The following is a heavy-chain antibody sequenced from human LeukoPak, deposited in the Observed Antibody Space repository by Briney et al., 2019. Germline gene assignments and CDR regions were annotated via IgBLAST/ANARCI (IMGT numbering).Heavy chain of an antibody. V-gene: IGHV3-43D*04. D-gene: IGHD5-12*01. CDR3: AKDSGYDLYYYYMDV. CDR1: GFTFSSYA. Sequence: GGSLRLSCAASGFTFSSYAMHWVRQAPGKGLEWVSLISWDGGSTYYADSVKGRFTISRDNSKNSLYLQMNSLRAEDTALYYCAKDSGYDLYYYYMDVWGKGTTVTVSS. J-gene: IGHJ6*03. CDR2: ISWDGGST.